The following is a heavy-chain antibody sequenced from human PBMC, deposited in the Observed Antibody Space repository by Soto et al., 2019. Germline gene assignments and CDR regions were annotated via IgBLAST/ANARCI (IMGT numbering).Heavy chain of an antibody. J-gene: IGHJ6*02. V-gene: IGHV4-4*01. Sequence: PSETLSLTCTVSGDSISSENWWTWVRQAPGKGLEWIGEIYQSGATHYTPSLKSRVRISLDKSKNQFSLKLHSVTAADTAVYCCARDAGASRYYGMDVWGQGTTVTVSS. CDR1: GDSISSENW. D-gene: IGHD2-8*02. CDR3: ARDAGASRYYGMDV. CDR2: IYQSGAT.